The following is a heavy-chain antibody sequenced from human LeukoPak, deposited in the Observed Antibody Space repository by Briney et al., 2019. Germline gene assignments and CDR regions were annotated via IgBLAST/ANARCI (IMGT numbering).Heavy chain of an antibody. CDR2: INSDGSST. V-gene: IGHV3-74*01. Sequence: GGPLRLSCAASGFTFSSYWMHWVRQAPGKGLVWVSRINSDGSSTSYADSVKGRFTISRDNAKNTLYLQMNSLRAEDTAVYYCARGSGVVPAAPYNWFDPWGQGTLVTVSS. J-gene: IGHJ5*02. CDR1: GFTFSSYW. D-gene: IGHD2-2*01. CDR3: ARGSGVVPAAPYNWFDP.